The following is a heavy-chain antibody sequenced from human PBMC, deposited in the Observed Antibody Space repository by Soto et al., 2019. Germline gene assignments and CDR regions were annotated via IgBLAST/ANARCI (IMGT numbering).Heavy chain of an antibody. D-gene: IGHD2-15*01. V-gene: IGHV4-31*03. J-gene: IGHJ6*02. CDR2: IYYSGDT. CDR3: AREWSGGRRDGNPDKYYGMDV. CDR1: GGSISSGSFY. Sequence: QVQLQESGPGLVKPSQPLSLTCTVSGGSISSGSFYWTWIRQHPGKGLEFIGYIYYSGDTYYNPSLRRRVIISLDTSKNPFSPRLNSVTAADTAVYYCAREWSGGRRDGNPDKYYGMDVWGQGTKVTVSS.